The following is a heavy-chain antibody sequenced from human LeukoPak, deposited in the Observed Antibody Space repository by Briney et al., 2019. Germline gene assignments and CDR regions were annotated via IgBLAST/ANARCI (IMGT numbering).Heavy chain of an antibody. CDR2: ISGSGGST. CDR3: AKFPYDFWSGYFGYYFDY. V-gene: IGHV3-23*01. CDR1: RFTFSSYA. J-gene: IGHJ4*02. D-gene: IGHD3-3*01. Sequence: PGGSLRLSCAASRFTFSSYAMSWVRQAPGKGLEWVSAISGSGGSTYYADSVKGRFTISRDNPKNTLYLQMNSLRAEDTAVYYCAKFPYDFWSGYFGYYFDYWGQGTLVTVSS.